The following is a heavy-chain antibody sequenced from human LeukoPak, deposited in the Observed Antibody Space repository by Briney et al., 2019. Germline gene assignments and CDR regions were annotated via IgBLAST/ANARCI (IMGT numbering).Heavy chain of an antibody. CDR3: ARRRDLYSGSYYPFDY. J-gene: IGHJ4*02. Sequence: PGESLKISCKGSGYRFTSYWIGWVRQMPGKGLEWMGIIYPGDSDTRYSPSFRGQVTISADKSISTAYLQWSSLKASDTAMYYCARRRDLYSGSYYPFDYWGQGTLVTVSS. CDR2: IYPGDSDT. V-gene: IGHV5-51*01. CDR1: GYRFTSYW. D-gene: IGHD1-26*01.